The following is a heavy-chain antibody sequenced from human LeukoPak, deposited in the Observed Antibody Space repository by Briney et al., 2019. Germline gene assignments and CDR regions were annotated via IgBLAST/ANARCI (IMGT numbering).Heavy chain of an antibody. D-gene: IGHD2-2*01. V-gene: IGHV3-9*01. CDR1: GFTFDDYA. Sequence: PGRSLRLSCAASGFTFDDYAMHWVRQAPGKGLEWVSGISWNSGSIGYADSVKGRFTISRDNAKNSLYLQMNSLRAEDTAVYYCAREVVPAANFDYWGQGTLVTVSS. CDR3: AREVVPAANFDY. CDR2: ISWNSGSI. J-gene: IGHJ4*02.